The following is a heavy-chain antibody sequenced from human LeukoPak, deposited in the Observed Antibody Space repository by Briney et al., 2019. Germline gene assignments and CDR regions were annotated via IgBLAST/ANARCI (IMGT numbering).Heavy chain of an antibody. Sequence: SETLSLTCTVSGGSISSYYWSWIRQPAGKGLEWIGRIYTSGSTNYNPSLKSRVTMSVDTSKDRLSLKLSSVTAADTAVYYCATSNDVKVAPFDHWGQGTLVTVSS. CDR2: IYTSGST. CDR3: ATSNDVKVAPFDH. CDR1: GGSISSYY. J-gene: IGHJ4*02. D-gene: IGHD1-1*01. V-gene: IGHV4-4*07.